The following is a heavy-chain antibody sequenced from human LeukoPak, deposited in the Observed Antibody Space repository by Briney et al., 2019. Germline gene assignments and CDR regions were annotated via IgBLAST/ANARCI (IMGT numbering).Heavy chain of an antibody. D-gene: IGHD5-24*01. CDR1: GFSFSSYG. CDR3: AKEGMMATSPDY. J-gene: IGHJ4*02. CDR2: ISYDGSNK. Sequence: GGSVRLSCAASGFSFSSYGMHWVRQAPGKGLEWVAVISYDGSNKYYADSVKGRFTISRDNSKNTLYLQMNSLRAEDTAVYYCAKEGMMATSPDYWGQGTLVTVSS. V-gene: IGHV3-30*18.